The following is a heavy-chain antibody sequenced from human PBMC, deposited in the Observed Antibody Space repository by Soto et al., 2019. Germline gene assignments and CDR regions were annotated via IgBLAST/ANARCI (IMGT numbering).Heavy chain of an antibody. CDR2: INPNSGGT. D-gene: IGHD1-7*01. V-gene: IGHV1-2*02. J-gene: IGHJ6*02. Sequence: ASVKASCKASGYTFTGYYMHWVRQAPGQGLEWMGWINPNSGGTNYAQKFQGRVTMTRDTSISTAYMELSRLRSEDTAVYYCAREDAWNYAGSYAHYGIDVWGHGPTITL. CDR1: GYTFTGYY. CDR3: AREDAWNYAGSYAHYGIDV.